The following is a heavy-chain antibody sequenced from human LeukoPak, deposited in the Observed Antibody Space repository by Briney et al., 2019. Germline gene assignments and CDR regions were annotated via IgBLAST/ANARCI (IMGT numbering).Heavy chain of an antibody. CDR2: IYDSGST. Sequence: PSETLSFTCTVSGGSIRSSYYYWGWIRQPPGKGLEWIGSIYDSGSTYYNPSLKSRVTISVDTSKNQFSLKLSSVTAADTAVYYCARAGPTLGVTVIINFDYWGQGTLVTVSS. V-gene: IGHV4-39*07. J-gene: IGHJ4*02. CDR3: ARAGPTLGVTVIINFDY. D-gene: IGHD4-17*01. CDR1: GGSIRSSYYY.